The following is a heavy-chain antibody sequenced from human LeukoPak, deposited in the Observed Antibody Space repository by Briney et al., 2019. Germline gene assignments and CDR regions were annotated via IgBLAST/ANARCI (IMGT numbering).Heavy chain of an antibody. D-gene: IGHD6-13*01. CDR3: ARGTADTGVAFDI. CDR2: INGAGSST. Sequence: PGGSLRLSCAASGFTFSSHWMHWVRQVPGKGLVWVSRINGAGSSTTYAGSVKGRFTISRDNAENTLSLQMNSLRTEDTAVYYCARGTADTGVAFDIWGQGTMVTVSS. J-gene: IGHJ3*02. V-gene: IGHV3-74*01. CDR1: GFTFSSHW.